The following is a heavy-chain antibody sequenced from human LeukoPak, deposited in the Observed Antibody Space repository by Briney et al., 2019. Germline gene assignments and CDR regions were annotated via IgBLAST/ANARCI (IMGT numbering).Heavy chain of an antibody. CDR1: GFTFSSYW. J-gene: IGHJ4*02. Sequence: GGSLRLSCAASGFTFSSYWMSWVRQAPGKGLEWVANIKQDGSEKYYVDSVKGRFTISRDNAKNSLYLQMNSLRAEDTAVYYCARWRLYCSRTSCYFDYWGQGTLVTVSS. CDR2: IKQDGSEK. CDR3: ARWRLYCSRTSCYFDY. V-gene: IGHV3-7*03. D-gene: IGHD2-2*01.